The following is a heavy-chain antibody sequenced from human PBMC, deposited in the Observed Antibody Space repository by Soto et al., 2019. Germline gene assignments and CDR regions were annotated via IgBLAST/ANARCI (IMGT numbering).Heavy chain of an antibody. CDR1: GYSFTSYW. CDR3: ARRSDILTGYPQNWFDP. J-gene: IGHJ5*02. Sequence: GESLKISCKGSGYSFTSYWIGWVRQMPGKGLEWMGIIYPGDSDTRYSPSFQGQVTISADKSISTAYLQWSSLKASDTAMYYCARRSDILTGYPQNWFDPWGQGTLVTGS. D-gene: IGHD3-9*01. V-gene: IGHV5-51*01. CDR2: IYPGDSDT.